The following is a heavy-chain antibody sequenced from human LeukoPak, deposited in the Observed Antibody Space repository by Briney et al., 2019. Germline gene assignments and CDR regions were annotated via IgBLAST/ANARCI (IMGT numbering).Heavy chain of an antibody. D-gene: IGHD6-19*01. CDR2: INHSGST. Sequence: PSETLSLTCAVYGGSFSGYYWSWIRQPPGKGLEWIGEINHSGSTNYNPSLKSRVTISVDTSKNQFSLKLSSVTAADTAVYYCARREKSSGWYFDYWGQGTLVTVSS. CDR3: ARREKSSGWYFDY. CDR1: GGSFSGYY. J-gene: IGHJ4*02. V-gene: IGHV4-34*01.